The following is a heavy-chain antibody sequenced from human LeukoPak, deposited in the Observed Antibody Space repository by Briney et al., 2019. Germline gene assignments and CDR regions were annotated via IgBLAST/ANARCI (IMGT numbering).Heavy chain of an antibody. V-gene: IGHV1-69*06. CDR1: GGTFSTYA. CDR2: IIPIFDTA. Sequence: ASVKVSCKASGGTFSTYAISWVRQAPGQGLEWMGGIIPIFDTANYAQKFQGRVTITADKSTSTAYMELSSLRSDDTAVYYCARDGGYSYDSTGLFDYWGQGTLVTVSS. J-gene: IGHJ4*02. D-gene: IGHD3-22*01. CDR3: ARDGGYSYDSTGLFDY.